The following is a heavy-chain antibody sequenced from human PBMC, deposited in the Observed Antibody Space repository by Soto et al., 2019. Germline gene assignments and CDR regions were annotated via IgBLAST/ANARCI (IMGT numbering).Heavy chain of an antibody. CDR3: ARAREAAGFYYYYYYGMDV. V-gene: IGHV1-46*01. CDR2: INPSGGST. CDR1: GHTFTSYY. Sequence: ASVKVSCKASGHTFTSYYMHWVRQAPGQGLEWMGIINPSGGSTSYAQKFQGRVTMTRDTSTSTVYMELSSLRSEDTAVYYCARAREAAGFYYYYYYGMDVWGQGTTVTVSS. J-gene: IGHJ6*02. D-gene: IGHD6-13*01.